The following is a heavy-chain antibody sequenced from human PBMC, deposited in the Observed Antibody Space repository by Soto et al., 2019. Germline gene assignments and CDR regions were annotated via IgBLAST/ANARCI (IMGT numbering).Heavy chain of an antibody. D-gene: IGHD3-16*02. CDR3: ARTTLALGEVIAPHWLDP. J-gene: IGHJ5*02. Sequence: GGSLRLSCVVSGFTFSDYCMNWVRQAPGRGLEWVASISSGGNFIYYAGSVRGRFTISRDNAENSLYLQMNSLGVEDTATYYCARTTLALGEVIAPHWLDPCGQGTQVTVYS. CDR2: ISSGGNFI. CDR1: GFTFSDYC. V-gene: IGHV3-21*06.